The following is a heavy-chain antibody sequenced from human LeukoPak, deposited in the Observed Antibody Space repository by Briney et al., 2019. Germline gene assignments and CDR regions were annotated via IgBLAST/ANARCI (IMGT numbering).Heavy chain of an antibody. CDR1: GYTFTSYG. CDR2: IGAYNGNT. Sequence: SVKVSCKASGYTFTSYGISWVRQAPGQGLEWMGWIGAYNGNTNYAQKLQGRVTMTTDTSTSTAYMELRSLRSDDTAVYYCARDLLRARFWSGYSALDYWGQGTQVTVSS. J-gene: IGHJ4*02. CDR3: ARDLLRARFWSGYSALDY. V-gene: IGHV1-18*01. D-gene: IGHD3-3*01.